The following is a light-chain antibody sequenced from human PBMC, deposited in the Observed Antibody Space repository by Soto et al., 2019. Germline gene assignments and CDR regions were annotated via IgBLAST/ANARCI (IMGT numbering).Light chain of an antibody. V-gene: IGLV2-8*01. CDR3: SSYAGSNNLGV. CDR2: EVS. Sequence: QSVLTQPPSASGSPGQSVTIFCIGTSSDVGGYNYVSWYQQNPGKAPKLMIYEVSKRPSGVPDRFSGSKSGNTASLTVSGLQAEDEADYYCSSYAGSNNLGVFGGGTQLTVL. J-gene: IGLJ2*01. CDR1: SSDVGGYNY.